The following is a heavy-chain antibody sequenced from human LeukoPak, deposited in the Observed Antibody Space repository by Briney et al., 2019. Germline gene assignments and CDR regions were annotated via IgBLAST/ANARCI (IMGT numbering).Heavy chain of an antibody. CDR1: AFTFSSYE. CDR2: ISSSGSTI. J-gene: IGHJ4*02. D-gene: IGHD4-17*01. V-gene: IGHV3-48*03. Sequence: GRSLRLSCSAAAFTFSSYEMNWVRQAPGRGLEWVSYISSSGSTIYYADSVRGRFTISRDNAKNSVYLQMNSLRAEDTAVYYCARPSYGDWGQGTLVTVSS. CDR3: ARPSYGD.